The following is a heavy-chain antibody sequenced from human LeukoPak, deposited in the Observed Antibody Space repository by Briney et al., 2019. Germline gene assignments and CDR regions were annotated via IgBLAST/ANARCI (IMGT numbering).Heavy chain of an antibody. CDR1: GFSFSGYS. D-gene: IGHD1-7*01. CDR3: ARAGSFWHYVY. CDR2: ISSSSSAI. J-gene: IGHJ4*02. V-gene: IGHV3-48*04. Sequence: GGSLRLSCAASGFSFSGYSMNWVRQAPGKGLEWVSYISSSSSAIYYADSVKGRFTISRDNAKNSLSLQMNSLRVEDTAVYYCARAGSFWHYVYWGQGTLVTVSS.